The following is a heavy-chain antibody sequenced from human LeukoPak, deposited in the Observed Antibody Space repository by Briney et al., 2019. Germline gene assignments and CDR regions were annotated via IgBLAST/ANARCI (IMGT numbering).Heavy chain of an antibody. CDR3: ATEVVAATNDAFDI. J-gene: IGHJ3*02. Sequence: GGSLRLSCAASGFTFSSYEMNWVRQAPGEGLEWVSYISSSGSTIYYADSVKGRFTISRDNAKNSLYLQMNSLRAEDTAVYYCATEVVAATNDAFDIWGQGTMVTVSS. CDR2: ISSSGSTI. CDR1: GFTFSSYE. V-gene: IGHV3-48*03. D-gene: IGHD2-15*01.